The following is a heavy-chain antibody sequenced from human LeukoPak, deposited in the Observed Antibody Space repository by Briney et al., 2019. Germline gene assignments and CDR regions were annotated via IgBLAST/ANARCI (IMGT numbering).Heavy chain of an antibody. CDR3: ARDRMVRGVNLLDCYYYMVV. CDR2: IKQDGSEK. Sequence: GGSLRLSCAASGFTFSSYWMSWVREAPGKGLEWVANIKQDGSEKYYVDSVKGRFTISRDNAKNSLYLQMNSLRAEDTAVYYCARDRMVRGVNLLDCYYYMVVWGKGTTVTISS. J-gene: IGHJ6*03. D-gene: IGHD3-10*01. V-gene: IGHV3-7*01. CDR1: GFTFSSYW.